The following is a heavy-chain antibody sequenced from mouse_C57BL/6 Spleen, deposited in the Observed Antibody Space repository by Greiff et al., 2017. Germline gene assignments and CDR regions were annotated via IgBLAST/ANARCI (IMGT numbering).Heavy chain of an antibody. Sequence: DVQLQESGGGLVQPGGSMKLSCVASGFTFSNYWMTWVRQSPEKGLEWVAQIRLKSDNYATHYAESVQGRFTISRDDSKSSVYLQMNNLRAEDTGIYYCTAYYYGSSYKDYAMDYWGQGTSVTVSS. D-gene: IGHD1-1*01. J-gene: IGHJ4*01. V-gene: IGHV6-3*01. CDR3: TAYYYGSSYKDYAMDY. CDR1: GFTFSNYW. CDR2: IRLKSDNYAT.